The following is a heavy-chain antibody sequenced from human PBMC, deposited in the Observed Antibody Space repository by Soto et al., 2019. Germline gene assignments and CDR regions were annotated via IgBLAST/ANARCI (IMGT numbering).Heavy chain of an antibody. Sequence: QLQLQESGSGLVKPSQTLSLTCAVSGCSISSGGYSWSWIRQPPGKGLEWIGYIYNSGSTYYNPSLKSRVTLSVDRSKNQFYLRLSSVAAADTAVYHCAGGIAARPLGYWGQGTLVTVSS. CDR3: AGGIAARPLGY. V-gene: IGHV4-30-2*01. J-gene: IGHJ4*02. D-gene: IGHD6-6*01. CDR1: GCSISSGGYS. CDR2: IYNSGST.